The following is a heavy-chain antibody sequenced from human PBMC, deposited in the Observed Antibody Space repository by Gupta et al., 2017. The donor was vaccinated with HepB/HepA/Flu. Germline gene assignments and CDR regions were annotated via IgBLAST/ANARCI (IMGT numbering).Heavy chain of an antibody. D-gene: IGHD3-10*01. J-gene: IGHJ6*02. CDR1: GGSISSYY. CDR3: ASALYYYGSGSYTPPAGYYGMDV. V-gene: IGHV4-59*08. CDR2: IYYSGST. Sequence: QVQLQESGPGLVKPSETLSLTCTVSGGSISSYYWSWIRQPPGQGLEWIGYIYYSGSTNYNPSLKSRVTISVDTSKNQFSLKLSSVTAADTAVYYCASALYYYGSGSYTPPAGYYGMDVWGQGTTVTVSS.